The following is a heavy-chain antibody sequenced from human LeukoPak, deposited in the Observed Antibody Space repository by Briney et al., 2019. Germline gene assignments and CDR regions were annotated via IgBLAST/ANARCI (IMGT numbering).Heavy chain of an antibody. D-gene: IGHD3-22*01. CDR1: GGSITSDDYY. Sequence: SQTLSLTCTVSGGSITSDDYYWNWIRQPAGKGLEWIGRIYMSGNTDYNPSLKSRVTMSVDSKNQFSLNLSSLTAADTAVYYCARGTYDGSGYYIGSLDYWGQGILVTVSS. CDR2: IYMSGNT. J-gene: IGHJ4*01. CDR3: ARGTYDGSGYYIGSLDY. V-gene: IGHV4-61*02.